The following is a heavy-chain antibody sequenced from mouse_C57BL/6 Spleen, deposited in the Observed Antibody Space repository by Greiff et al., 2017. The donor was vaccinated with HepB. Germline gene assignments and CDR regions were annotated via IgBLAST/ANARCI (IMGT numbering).Heavy chain of an antibody. CDR2: INPNYCTT. CDR3: ARVYGNYVRWYFDV. CDR1: GYSFTDYN. Sequence: EVQLQQSGPELVKPGASVKISCKASGYSFTDYNMNWVKQSNGKSLEWIGVINPNYCTTRYNQKFKGKATLNVDQSSSTAYMQLNSLTSEDSAVYYCARVYGNYVRWYFDVWGTVTTVTVSS. V-gene: IGHV1-39*01. J-gene: IGHJ1*03. D-gene: IGHD2-1*01.